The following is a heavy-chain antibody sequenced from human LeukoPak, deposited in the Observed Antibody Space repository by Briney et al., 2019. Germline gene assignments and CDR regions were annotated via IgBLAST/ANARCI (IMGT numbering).Heavy chain of an antibody. CDR2: ISSSSSYI. J-gene: IGHJ5*02. CDR3: ARDGDYVWFDP. CDR1: GFAFSSYS. V-gene: IGHV3-21*01. Sequence: PGGSLRLSCAASGFAFSSYSVNWVRQAPGKGLEWVSSISSSSSYIYYADSVKGRFTISRDNAKNSLYLQMDSLRAEDTAVYYCARDGDYVWFDPWGQGTLVTVSS. D-gene: IGHD4-17*01.